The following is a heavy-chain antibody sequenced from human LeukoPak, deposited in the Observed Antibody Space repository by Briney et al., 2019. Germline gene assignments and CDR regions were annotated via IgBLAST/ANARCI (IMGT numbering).Heavy chain of an antibody. V-gene: IGHV1-18*01. Sequence: ASAKVSCKASGYTFTSYGISWVRQAPGQGLEWMGWISAYNGNTNYAQKLQGRVTMTTDTSTSTAYMELRSLRSDDTAVYYCARGPLLYCSGGSCTYYYYYMDVWDKGTTVTVSS. CDR1: GYTFTSYG. CDR2: ISAYNGNT. D-gene: IGHD2-15*01. CDR3: ARGPLLYCSGGSCTYYYYYMDV. J-gene: IGHJ6*03.